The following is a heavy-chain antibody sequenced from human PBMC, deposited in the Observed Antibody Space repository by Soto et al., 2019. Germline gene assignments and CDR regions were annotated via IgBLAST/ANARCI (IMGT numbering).Heavy chain of an antibody. CDR1: GFSVSDSS. Sequence: DVDLVESGGGLVQPGGSLRLSCAVSGFSVSDSSVSWVRQAPGKGLEWVAFISSGATARYYAASVRGRITISGDTANNSVSLQMRSLRDEDTAVYYCTRPRGYNVNYSPLWGQGTLVTVSS. CDR3: TRPRGYNVNYSPL. V-gene: IGHV3-48*02. D-gene: IGHD6-25*01. CDR2: ISSGATAR. J-gene: IGHJ4*02.